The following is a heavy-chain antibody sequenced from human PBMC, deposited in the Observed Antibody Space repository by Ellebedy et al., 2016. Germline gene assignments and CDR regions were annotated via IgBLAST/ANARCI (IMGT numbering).Heavy chain of an antibody. J-gene: IGHJ6*02. V-gene: IGHV3-23*01. CDR3: AKDDAWAAAGYCNMDV. CDR1: GFTFSSYA. Sequence: GESLKISCAGSGFTFSSYAMSWVRQAPGKGLEWVSVISGSGVRTYNADSVKGRFTISRDNSKNTLYLQMNSLRAEDTAVYYCAKDDAWAAAGYCNMDVWGQGTTVTVSS. D-gene: IGHD6-25*01. CDR2: ISGSGVRT.